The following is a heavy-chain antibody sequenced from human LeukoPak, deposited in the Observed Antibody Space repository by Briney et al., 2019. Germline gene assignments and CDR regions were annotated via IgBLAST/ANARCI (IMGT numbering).Heavy chain of an antibody. CDR3: AKGHYYDSSGYSEDY. CDR2: IKQDGSEK. CDR1: GFTFSSYW. Sequence: GGSLRLSCAASGFTFSSYWMSWVRQAPGKGLEWVANIKQDGSEKYYVDSVKGRFTISRDNAKNSLYLQMNGLRAEDTAIYYCAKGHYYDSSGYSEDYWGQGILVTVSS. D-gene: IGHD3-22*01. J-gene: IGHJ4*02. V-gene: IGHV3-7*03.